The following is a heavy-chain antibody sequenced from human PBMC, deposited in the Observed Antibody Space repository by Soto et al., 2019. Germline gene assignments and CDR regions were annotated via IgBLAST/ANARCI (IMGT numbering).Heavy chain of an antibody. CDR2: INHSGST. Sequence: SETLSLTCAVSGGSFSGYYWTWIRQPLGKGLEWIGEINHSGSTNYNPSLKSRVTISVDTSKNQFSLKLSSVTAADTAVYYCARGYYDFWSGYYTKGYYYGMDVWGQGTTVTVSS. J-gene: IGHJ6*02. CDR3: ARGYYDFWSGYYTKGYYYGMDV. V-gene: IGHV4-34*01. D-gene: IGHD3-3*01. CDR1: GGSFSGYY.